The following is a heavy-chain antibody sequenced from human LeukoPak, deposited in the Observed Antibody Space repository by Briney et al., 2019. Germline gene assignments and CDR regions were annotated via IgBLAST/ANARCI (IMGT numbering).Heavy chain of an antibody. J-gene: IGHJ4*02. Sequence: GGSLRLSCAASGFTFSTYSMNWVRQAPGEGLEWVSSISSSSSYIYYADSVKGRFTISRDDAKNSLFLQMNSLRAEDTAVYYCARDSRGYYYGSGSYYEGYWGQGTLVTVSS. CDR1: GFTFSTYS. V-gene: IGHV3-21*01. CDR2: ISSSSSYI. CDR3: ARDSRGYYYGSGSYYEGY. D-gene: IGHD3-10*01.